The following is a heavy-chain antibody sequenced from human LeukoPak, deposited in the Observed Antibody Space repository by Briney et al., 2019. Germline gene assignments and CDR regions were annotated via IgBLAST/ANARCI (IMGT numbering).Heavy chain of an antibody. D-gene: IGHD3-10*01. CDR3: ARWTRYSSGVYYLYY. CDR2: IYPDDSDT. CDR1: GYNFADYW. Sequence: GESLKISCKAFGYNFADYWIGWVRQMPGKGLEWMGTIYPDDSDTRYSPSFQGQVTISVDKSISTAYLQWSSLKASDTAVYYCARWTRYSSGVYYLYYWGQGTLVTVSS. J-gene: IGHJ4*02. V-gene: IGHV5-51*01.